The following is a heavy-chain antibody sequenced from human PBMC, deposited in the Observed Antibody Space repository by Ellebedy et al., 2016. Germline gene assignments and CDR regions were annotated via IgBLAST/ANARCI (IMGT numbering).Heavy chain of an antibody. D-gene: IGHD5-12*01. CDR1: GFSLTSTGTG. V-gene: IGHV2-5*01. Sequence: SGPTLVKPTQTLTLTCTFSGFSLTSTGTGVGWIRQPPGEALEWLALVYSNGDKRYNPSLKTRLTITKDTSRNHVVLTMTDMDPMDTAAYFCAHLEYNSAYFLTWGQGALVTVSS. J-gene: IGHJ5*02. CDR3: AHLEYNSAYFLT. CDR2: VYSNGDK.